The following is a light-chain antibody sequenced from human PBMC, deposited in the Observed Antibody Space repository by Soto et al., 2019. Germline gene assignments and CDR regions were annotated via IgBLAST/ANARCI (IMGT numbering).Light chain of an antibody. J-gene: IGKJ1*01. CDR2: GAS. V-gene: IGKV3-20*01. Sequence: EIVLTQSPGTLSLSPGERATLSCRASQTVSRSALAWYQQKPGQAPRLLIYGASNRATGIPDRFSGSGSGTDFTLTISRLEPEDFAVYYCQQYGSSPTTFGQGTEVDSK. CDR1: QTVSRSA. CDR3: QQYGSSPTT.